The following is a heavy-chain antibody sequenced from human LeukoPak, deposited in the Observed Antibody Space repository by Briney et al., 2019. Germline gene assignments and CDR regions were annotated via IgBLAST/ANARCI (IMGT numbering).Heavy chain of an antibody. CDR1: GGTFSSYA. CDR2: IIPILGIA. Sequence: SVKVSCKASGGTFSSYAISWVRQAPGQGLEWMGRIIPILGIANYAQKFQGRVTITADKSTSTAYMELSSLRSEDTAVYYCARENTYSSGKTWGQGTLVTVSS. V-gene: IGHV1-69*04. CDR3: ARENTYSSGKT. D-gene: IGHD6-19*01. J-gene: IGHJ5*02.